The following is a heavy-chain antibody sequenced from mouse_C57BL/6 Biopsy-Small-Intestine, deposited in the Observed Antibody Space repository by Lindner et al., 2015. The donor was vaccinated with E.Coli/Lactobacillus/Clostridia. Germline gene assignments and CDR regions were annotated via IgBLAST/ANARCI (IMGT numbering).Heavy chain of an antibody. CDR3: ARADGYYASGTSYKSFVDY. CDR2: INTNTGNP. Sequence: VKVSCKASGYTFTSYAMNWVRQAPGQGLEWMGWINTNTGNPTYAQGFIGRFVFSLGTSVTTAYLQISSLKAEDTAVYYCARADGYYASGTSYKSFVDYWGQGTLVTVSS. V-gene: IGHV9-3*02. D-gene: IGHD2-3*01. CDR1: GYTFTSYA. J-gene: IGHJ4*01.